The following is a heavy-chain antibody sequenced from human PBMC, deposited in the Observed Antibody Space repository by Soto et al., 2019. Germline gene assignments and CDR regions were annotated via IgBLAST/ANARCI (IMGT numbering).Heavy chain of an antibody. CDR3: ATAQKGYNWNYFDH. J-gene: IGHJ4*02. Sequence: SETLSLTCAVSGGSISGSYYYWAWLRQSPGKGPEWIGSVFYTGFTSYNPSLESRVSVSVETSKSQFSLKLRAVTAADTAVYYCATAQKGYNWNYFDHWGQGALVTVSS. D-gene: IGHD1-20*01. CDR1: GGSISGSYYY. CDR2: VFYTGFT. V-gene: IGHV4-39*01.